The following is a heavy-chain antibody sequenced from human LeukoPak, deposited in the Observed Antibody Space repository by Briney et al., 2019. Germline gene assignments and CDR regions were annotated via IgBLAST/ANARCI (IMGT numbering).Heavy chain of an antibody. CDR2: IYPGDSDT. V-gene: IGHV5-51*01. D-gene: IGHD3-22*01. CDR1: GYSFTSYW. J-gene: IGHJ4*02. CDR3: ARRGVYYDSSGYYADYYFDY. Sequence: GESLKISCKGSGYSFTSYWIGWVRQMPGKGLEWMGIIYPGDSDTRYSPSFQGQVTISADKSISTAYLQWSSLKASDTAMYYYARRGVYYDSSGYYADYYFDYWGQGTLVTVSS.